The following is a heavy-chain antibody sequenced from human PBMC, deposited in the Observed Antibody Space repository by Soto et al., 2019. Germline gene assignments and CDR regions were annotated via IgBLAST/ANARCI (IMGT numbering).Heavy chain of an antibody. CDR3: AKLTNPARVAAARYYFDY. CDR1: GFTFSSYA. Sequence: PGGSLRLSCAASGFTFSSYAMSWVRQAPGKGLEWVSAISGSGGSTYYADSVKGRFTISRDNSKNTLYLQMNILRAEDTAVYYYAKLTNPARVAAARYYFDYWGQGPLVTVSA. D-gene: IGHD6-13*01. J-gene: IGHJ4*02. V-gene: IGHV3-23*01. CDR2: ISGSGGST.